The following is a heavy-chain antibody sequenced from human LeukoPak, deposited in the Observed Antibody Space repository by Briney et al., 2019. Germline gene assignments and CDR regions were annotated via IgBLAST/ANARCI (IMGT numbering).Heavy chain of an antibody. Sequence: GGSLRLSCAASGFTFDDYGMSWLRQAPGKGLDGVSGINWNCGSTGYADSVKGRFTISSDNAKNSLYLQMNSQTAEDTALYYCARDRRPFDYWGQGTLVTVSS. J-gene: IGHJ4*02. CDR2: INWNCGST. CDR1: GFTFDDYG. V-gene: IGHV3-20*04. CDR3: ARDRRPFDY.